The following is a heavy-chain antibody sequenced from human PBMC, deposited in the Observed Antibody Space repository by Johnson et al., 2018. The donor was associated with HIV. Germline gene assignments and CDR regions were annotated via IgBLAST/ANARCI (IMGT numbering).Heavy chain of an antibody. V-gene: IGHV3-30-3*01. D-gene: IGHD1-26*01. Sequence: QVQLVESGGGVVQPGRSLRLSCAASGFTFSSYAMHWVRQAPGKGLEWVAVISYDGSKKYYADSVKGRLTISRDNSKNTLYLQMNSLRAEDTAVYYCARDKWELLGAFDIWGQGTMVPSLQ. J-gene: IGHJ3*02. CDR1: GFTFSSYA. CDR3: ARDKWELLGAFDI. CDR2: ISYDGSKK.